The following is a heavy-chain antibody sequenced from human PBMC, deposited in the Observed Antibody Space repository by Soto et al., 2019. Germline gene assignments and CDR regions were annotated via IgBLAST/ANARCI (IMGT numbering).Heavy chain of an antibody. V-gene: IGHV3-23*01. Sequence: HPGGSLRLSCAASGLTFSSYAMSWVRQAPGKGLEWVSAISGSGGSTYYADSVKGRFTISRDNSKNTLYLQMNSLRAEDTAVYYCAKAALYSSSWHDAFDIWGQGTMVTVSS. CDR2: ISGSGGST. CDR1: GLTFSSYA. D-gene: IGHD6-13*01. CDR3: AKAALYSSSWHDAFDI. J-gene: IGHJ3*02.